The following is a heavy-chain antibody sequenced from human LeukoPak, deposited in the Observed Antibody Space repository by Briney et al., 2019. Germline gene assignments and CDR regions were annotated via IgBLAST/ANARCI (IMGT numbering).Heavy chain of an antibody. CDR1: GFTFGSYS. D-gene: IGHD3-22*01. Sequence: GGSLRLSYAASGFTFGSYSMNWVRQAPGKGLEWVSYISSSSSTIYYADSVKGRFTISRDNAKNSLYLQMNSLRAEDTAVYYCARKPIVNSAWYYFDYWGQGTLVTVSS. CDR2: ISSSSSTI. J-gene: IGHJ4*02. V-gene: IGHV3-48*04. CDR3: ARKPIVNSAWYYFDY.